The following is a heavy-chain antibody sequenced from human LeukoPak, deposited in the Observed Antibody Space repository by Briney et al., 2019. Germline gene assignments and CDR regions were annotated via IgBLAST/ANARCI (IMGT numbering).Heavy chain of an antibody. CDR1: GGSITSYY. CDR3: ARGGTTPYYFDD. Sequence: SETLSLTCTVSGGSITSYYWSWIRQPAGKGLEWIGRIYSNENTNYNPSLKSRVTMSVDTSKNQFSLKLSSVTAADTAVYCCARGGTTPYYFDDWGQGTLVTVSS. D-gene: IGHD2-15*01. V-gene: IGHV4-4*07. J-gene: IGHJ4*02. CDR2: IYSNENT.